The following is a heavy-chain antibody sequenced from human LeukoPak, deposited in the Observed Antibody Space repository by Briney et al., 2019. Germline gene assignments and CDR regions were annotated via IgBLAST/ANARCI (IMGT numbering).Heavy chain of an antibody. J-gene: IGHJ6*03. V-gene: IGHV4-59*11. CDR3: ASPPGRSVLGYYYYYMDV. D-gene: IGHD1-26*01. CDR1: GGSISSHY. Sequence: SETLSLTCTVSGGSISSHYWSWIRQPPGKGLEWIGYVYYSGSTNYNPSLKSRVTISIDTSKNQFSLKLSSVTAADTAVYYCASPPGRSVLGYYYYYMDVWGKGTTVTVSS. CDR2: VYYSGST.